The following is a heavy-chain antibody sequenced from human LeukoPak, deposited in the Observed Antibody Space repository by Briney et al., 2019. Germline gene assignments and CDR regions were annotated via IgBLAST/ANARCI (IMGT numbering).Heavy chain of an antibody. J-gene: IGHJ6*02. D-gene: IGHD3-10*01. V-gene: IGHV1-8*01. CDR3: TRGGSGSYYNDRYYYGLDV. Sequence: ASVKVPCKASGYTFTSYDINWVRQATGQGLEWMGWMNPNSGNTGYAQKFQGRVTMTRNTSISTAYMELSSLRSEDTAVYYCTRGGSGSYYNDRYYYGLDVWGQGTTVTVSS. CDR1: GYTFTSYD. CDR2: MNPNSGNT.